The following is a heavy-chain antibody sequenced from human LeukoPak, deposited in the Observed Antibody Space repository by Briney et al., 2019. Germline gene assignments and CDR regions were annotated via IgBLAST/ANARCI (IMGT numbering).Heavy chain of an antibody. V-gene: IGHV1-2*02. D-gene: IGHD4-11*01. CDR1: GYTFTDYY. CDR2: INPNSGET. CDR3: ARDRDYSNTERGFDY. Sequence: ASVKVSCKTSGYTFTDYYIHWVRQAPGQGLEWMGWINPNSGETNSAQKFQGRVTMTGDTAISTAYMELRRVTSDDTAVYYCARDRDYSNTERGFDYWGQGTLVTVSS. J-gene: IGHJ4*02.